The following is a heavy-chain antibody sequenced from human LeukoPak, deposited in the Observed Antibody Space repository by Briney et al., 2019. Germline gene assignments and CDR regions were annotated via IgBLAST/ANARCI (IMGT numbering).Heavy chain of an antibody. CDR3: ARGGGNGVGWVGQYYYMDV. D-gene: IGHD3-3*01. Sequence: SETLSLTCSVSGGSISLSYYYWGWIRQPPGKALEWIGSVYYSGTTSYNPSLKSRVTISVDMSKNHFSLQLSSVSAADTAVYYCARGGGNGVGWVGQYYYMDVWGKGTTVTVSS. CDR2: VYYSGTT. CDR1: GGSISLSYYY. V-gene: IGHV4-39*02. J-gene: IGHJ6*03.